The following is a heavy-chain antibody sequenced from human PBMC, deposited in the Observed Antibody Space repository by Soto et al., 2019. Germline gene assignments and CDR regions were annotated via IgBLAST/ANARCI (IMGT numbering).Heavy chain of an antibody. J-gene: IGHJ4*02. CDR1: GGIFTRYD. CDR2: IIPIFGTA. V-gene: IGHV1-69*01. D-gene: IGHD3-10*01. CDR3: AINEVRDVSNFDY. Sequence: QVQLVQSGAEVKKPGSSVKVSCKASGGIFTRYDIRWVRQAPGQGLEGMGAIIPIFGTANYAQKFQGRVTITADASTSTAYMELSNLRSEDTAIYYCAINEVRDVSNFDYRGQGTLVTVSS.